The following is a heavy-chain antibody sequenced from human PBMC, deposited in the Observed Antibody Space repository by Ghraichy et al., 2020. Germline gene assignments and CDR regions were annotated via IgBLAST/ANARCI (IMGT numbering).Heavy chain of an antibody. V-gene: IGHV3-9*01. Sequence: GGSLRLSCAASGFTFDDYAMHWVRQAPGKGLEWVSGISWNSGSIGYADSVKGRFTISRDNAKNSLYLQMNSLRAEDTALYYCAKSGAPDIAAAGYYGMDVWGQGTTVTVSS. CDR1: GFTFDDYA. D-gene: IGHD6-13*01. J-gene: IGHJ6*02. CDR3: AKSGAPDIAAAGYYGMDV. CDR2: ISWNSGSI.